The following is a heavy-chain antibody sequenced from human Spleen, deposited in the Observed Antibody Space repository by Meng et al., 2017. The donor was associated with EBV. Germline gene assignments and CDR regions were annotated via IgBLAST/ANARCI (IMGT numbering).Heavy chain of an antibody. Sequence: QVQLVQSGAEVKKPXXXXKXSCKASGYTFTSYGISWVRQAPGQGLEWMGWISAYNGNTNYAQKLQGRVTMTTDTSTSTAYMELRSLRSEDTAVYYCASESGRGFTPDYWGQGTLVTVSS. V-gene: IGHV1-18*01. CDR1: GYTFTSYG. J-gene: IGHJ4*02. CDR3: ASESGRGFTPDY. CDR2: ISAYNGNT. D-gene: IGHD3-10*01.